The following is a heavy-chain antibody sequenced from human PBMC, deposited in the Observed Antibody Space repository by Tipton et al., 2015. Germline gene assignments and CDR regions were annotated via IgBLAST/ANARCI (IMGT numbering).Heavy chain of an antibody. Sequence: SLRLSCAASGLTVSRNYMSWVRQAPGKGLEWVSVLFRDGSTYYADSVRGRFTISRDSSKNTLYLQMNSLRDEDTATYYCAKDRGGNLVGAFDYWGQGTLVTVSS. J-gene: IGHJ4*02. CDR1: GLTVSRNY. V-gene: IGHV3-66*02. D-gene: IGHD4/OR15-4a*01. CDR3: AKDRGGNLVGAFDY. CDR2: LFRDGST.